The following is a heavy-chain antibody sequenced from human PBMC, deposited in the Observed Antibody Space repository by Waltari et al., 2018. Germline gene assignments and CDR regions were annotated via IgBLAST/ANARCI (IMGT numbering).Heavy chain of an antibody. CDR3: ARDNVWGSYRRPYDEYYYMDA. J-gene: IGHJ6*03. CDR2: IRYDGVKT. Sequence: QVQLVESGGGVVQPGRSLRLSCATSGFTSSWYALHWVRQAPGKGLEWVAVIRYDGVKTYYGDFARGRFTISRDNSKNTLYLQMASLRAEDTAVYYCARDNVWGSYRRPYDEYYYMDAWGKGTTVTVSS. D-gene: IGHD3-16*02. V-gene: IGHV3-30-3*01. CDR1: GFTSSWYA.